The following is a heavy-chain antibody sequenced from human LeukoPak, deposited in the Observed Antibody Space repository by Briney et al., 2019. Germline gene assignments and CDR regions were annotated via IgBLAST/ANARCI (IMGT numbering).Heavy chain of an antibody. CDR3: ARGYRDSIGPCLDS. J-gene: IGHJ5*01. Sequence: GASVKVSCKASGYSFTGYYIHWVRQARGQGPEWMGWINPNSGGTKYAQRFQGRVTMTRDTSISTAYMDLSSLTSDDTAVYFCARGYRDSIGPCLDSWGQGSLVTVSS. CDR1: GYSFTGYY. CDR2: INPNSGGT. V-gene: IGHV1-2*02. D-gene: IGHD3-22*01.